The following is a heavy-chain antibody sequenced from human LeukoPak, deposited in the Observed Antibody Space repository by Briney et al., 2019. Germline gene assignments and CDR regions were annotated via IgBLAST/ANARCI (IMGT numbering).Heavy chain of an antibody. CDR1: GDSISRSSY. CDR3: ACTLGYCSVTSCHAPFDP. V-gene: IGHV4-39*01. D-gene: IGHD2-2*03. CDR2: IYHSGST. Sequence: PSETLSLTCTVSGDSISRSSYWGWIRQSPGKGLEWIGTIYHSGSTYYNPSLKSRVTMSADTSTNQLSLRLRSVTAADTAVYYCACTLGYCSVTSCHAPFDPWGQGFLVTVSS. J-gene: IGHJ5*02.